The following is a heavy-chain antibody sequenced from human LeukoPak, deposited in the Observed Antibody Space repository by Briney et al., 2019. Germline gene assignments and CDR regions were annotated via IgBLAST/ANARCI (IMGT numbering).Heavy chain of an antibody. J-gene: IGHJ6*03. CDR1: GGSISISSYY. Sequence: PSETLSLTCTVSGGSISISSYYWGWIRQPPGKGLEWIGSIYYSGSTYYNPSLKSRVTISVDTSKNQFSLKLSSVTAADTAVYYCARYYYYYYMDVWGKGTTVTVSS. CDR3: ARYYYYYYMDV. V-gene: IGHV4-39*01. CDR2: IYYSGST.